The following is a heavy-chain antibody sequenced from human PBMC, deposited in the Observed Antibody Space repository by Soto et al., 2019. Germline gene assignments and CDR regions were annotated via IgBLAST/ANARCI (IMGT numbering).Heavy chain of an antibody. CDR1: GYTFSTYG. Sequence: QVQLVQSGAEVKKPGASVKVSCKASGYTFSTYGISWVRQAPGQGLEWMGWINGYIGNTNYAPKLQGRITMTTDTSTTTAYMELRSLRSDDTAVYYCARMGDVPYYYYGMDVWGQGTTVTVSS. V-gene: IGHV1-18*01. CDR2: INGYIGNT. CDR3: ARMGDVPYYYYGMDV. J-gene: IGHJ6*02. D-gene: IGHD3-16*01.